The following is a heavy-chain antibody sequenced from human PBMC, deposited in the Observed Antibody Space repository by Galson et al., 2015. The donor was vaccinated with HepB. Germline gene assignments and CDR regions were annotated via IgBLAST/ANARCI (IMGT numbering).Heavy chain of an antibody. CDR1: GVTFRSYD. CDR3: AKGPSSSSHYYYYYYMDV. CDR2: ISYDGSNK. J-gene: IGHJ6*03. D-gene: IGHD6-6*01. Sequence: SLRLSCAASGVTFRSYDMHWVRQAPGKGLEWVAVISYDGSNKYYADSVKGRFTISRDNSKNTLYLQMNSLRAEDTAVYYCAKGPSSSSHYYYYYYMDVWGKGTTVTVSS. V-gene: IGHV3-30*18.